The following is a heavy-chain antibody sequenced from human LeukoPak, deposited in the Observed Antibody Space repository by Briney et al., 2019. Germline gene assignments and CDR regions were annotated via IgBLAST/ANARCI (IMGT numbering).Heavy chain of an antibody. CDR3: AGAPRAFDI. V-gene: IGHV4-4*02. CDR2: IYHSGST. J-gene: IGHJ3*02. Sequence: SGTLSLTCAVSGDSISSSNWWSWVRPPPGKGLEWTGVIYHSGSTNYNPSRTSRVTISVDKSKNQFSLKRSSVTAADTAVYYCAGAPRAFDIWGQGTMVTVSS. CDR1: GDSISSSNW.